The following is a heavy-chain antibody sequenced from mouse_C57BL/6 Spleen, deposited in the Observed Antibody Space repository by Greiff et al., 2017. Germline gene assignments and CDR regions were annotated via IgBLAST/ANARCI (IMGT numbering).Heavy chain of an antibody. V-gene: IGHV1-42*01. CDR2: INPSTGGT. Sequence: VQLQQSGPELVKPGASVKISCKASGYSFTGYYMNWVKQSPEKSLEWIGEINPSTGGTTYNQKFKAKATLTVDKSSSTAYMQLKSLTSEDSAVYYCAEKHGNPFAYWGQGTLVTVSA. J-gene: IGHJ3*01. CDR3: AEKHGNPFAY. CDR1: GYSFTGYY. D-gene: IGHD2-1*01.